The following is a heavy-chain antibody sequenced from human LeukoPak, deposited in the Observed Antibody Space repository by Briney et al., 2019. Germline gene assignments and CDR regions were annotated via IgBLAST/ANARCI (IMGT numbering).Heavy chain of an antibody. D-gene: IGHD5-24*01. V-gene: IGHV4-34*01. CDR3: ARDEMATIGRALDY. CDR1: GGSFSGYY. Sequence: MPSETLSLTCAVYGGSFSGYYWIWIRQPPGKGLEWIGEINQSGSTNSNPSLKSRVTISVDTSKNQFSLKLSSVTAADTAVYYCARDEMATIGRALDYWGQGTLVTVSS. CDR2: INQSGST. J-gene: IGHJ4*02.